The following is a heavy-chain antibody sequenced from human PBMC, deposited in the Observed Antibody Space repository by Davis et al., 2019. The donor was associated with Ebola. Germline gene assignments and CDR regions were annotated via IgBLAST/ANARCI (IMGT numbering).Heavy chain of an antibody. CDR2: IHHLGNT. V-gene: IGHV4-59*08. D-gene: IGHD4-17*01. Sequence: SETLSLTCTVSGGSINTYFWRWIRQPPGKGLEWIGNIHHLGNTNYNPSLKSRVTMSVDTSKNQFSLKLSSVTAADTAVYYCARGNYGDYIVLYYYNMDVWGQGNTVTVSS. CDR3: ARGNYGDYIVLYYYNMDV. J-gene: IGHJ6*02. CDR1: GGSINTYF.